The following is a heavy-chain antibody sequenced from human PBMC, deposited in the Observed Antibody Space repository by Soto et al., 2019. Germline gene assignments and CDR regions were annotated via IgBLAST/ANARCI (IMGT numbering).Heavy chain of an antibody. D-gene: IGHD6-19*01. Sequence: PSETLSLTCTVSGGSISSYYWSWIRQPPGKGLEWIGYIYYSGSTNYNPSLKSRVTISVDTSKNQFSLKLSSVTAADTAVYYCARGAGIAVAAQIFDYWGQGTLVTVSS. CDR1: GGSISSYY. J-gene: IGHJ4*02. CDR2: IYYSGST. CDR3: ARGAGIAVAAQIFDY. V-gene: IGHV4-59*08.